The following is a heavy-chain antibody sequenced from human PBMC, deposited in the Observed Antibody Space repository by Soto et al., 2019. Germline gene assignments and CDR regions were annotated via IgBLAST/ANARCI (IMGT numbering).Heavy chain of an antibody. CDR1: GFTFSSYA. D-gene: IGHD3-22*01. CDR2: ISGSGGST. CDR3: AKVFYYYDSSGYYYFDY. Sequence: PGGSLRLSCAASGFTFSSYAMSWVRQAPGKGLEWVSAISGSGGSTYYADSVKGRFTISRDNSKNTLYLQMNSLRAEDTAVYYCAKVFYYYDSSGYYYFDYWGQGTLVTVSS. J-gene: IGHJ4*02. V-gene: IGHV3-23*01.